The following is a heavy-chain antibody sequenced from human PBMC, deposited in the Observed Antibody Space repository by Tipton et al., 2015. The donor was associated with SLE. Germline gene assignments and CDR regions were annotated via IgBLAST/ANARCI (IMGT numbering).Heavy chain of an antibody. D-gene: IGHD3-10*01. CDR2: ISESGDAT. J-gene: IGHJ4*02. CDR1: GFTFSSYA. V-gene: IGHV3-23*01. Sequence: SLRLSCAASGFTFSSYAMSWVRQAPGKGLEWVAVISESGDATYYADSVKVRFTISRDNSKNTLYLQMNTLRAEDTAVYYCARTSGSYMDYWGQGTLVTVSS. CDR3: ARTSGSYMDY.